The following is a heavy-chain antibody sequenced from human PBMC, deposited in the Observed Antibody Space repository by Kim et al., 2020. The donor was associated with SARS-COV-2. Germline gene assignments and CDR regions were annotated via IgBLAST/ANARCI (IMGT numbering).Heavy chain of an antibody. CDR2: INTNTGNP. CDR3: AREGGLGYCSGGSCYTPDY. V-gene: IGHV7-4-1*02. D-gene: IGHD2-15*01. CDR1: GYTFTSYA. Sequence: ASVKVSCKASGYTFTSYAMNWVRQAPGQGLEWMEWINTNTGNPTYAQGFTGRFVFSLDTSVSTAYLQISSLKAEDTAVYYCAREGGLGYCSGGSCYTPDYWGQGTLVTVSS. J-gene: IGHJ4*02.